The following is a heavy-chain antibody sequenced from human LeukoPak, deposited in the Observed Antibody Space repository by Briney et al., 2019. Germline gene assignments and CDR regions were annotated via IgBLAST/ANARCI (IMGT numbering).Heavy chain of an antibody. Sequence: ASVKVSCKASGYTFTGYYMHWVRQAPGQGLEWMGIINPSGGSTSYAQKFQGRVTMTRDTSTSTVYMELSSLRSEDTAVYYCARGSGPGWGYCSSTSCLYFDYWGQGTLVTVSS. CDR2: INPSGGST. J-gene: IGHJ4*02. D-gene: IGHD2-2*01. CDR3: ARGSGPGWGYCSSTSCLYFDY. V-gene: IGHV1-46*01. CDR1: GYTFTGYY.